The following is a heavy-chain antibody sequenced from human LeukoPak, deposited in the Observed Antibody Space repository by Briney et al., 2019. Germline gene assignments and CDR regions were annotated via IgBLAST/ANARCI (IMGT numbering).Heavy chain of an antibody. V-gene: IGHV1-69*13. D-gene: IGHD3-22*01. CDR2: IIPIFGTA. J-gene: IGHJ6*03. Sequence: ASVKVSCKTSGGSFSTYAISWVRQAPGQGLEWMGGIIPIFGTANYAQKFQGRVTITADESTSTAYMELSSLRSEDTAVYYCASGRPDSRSRYYYYYYMDVWGKGTTVTISS. CDR3: ASGRPDSRSRYYYYYYMDV. CDR1: GGSFSTYA.